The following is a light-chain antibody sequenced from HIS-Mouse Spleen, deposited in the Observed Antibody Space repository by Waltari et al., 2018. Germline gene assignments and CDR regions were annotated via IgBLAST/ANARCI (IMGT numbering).Light chain of an antibody. CDR2: TAS. CDR1: QSISSW. Sequence: DIQMTQSPSTLSASVGDRVTITCRASQSISSWLAWYQQKPEKAPKLLIYTASSLESGVPSRFSGSGSGTEFTLTISSLQPDDFATYYCQQYNSYSLTFGGGTKVEIK. V-gene: IGKV1-5*03. J-gene: IGKJ4*01. CDR3: QQYNSYSLT.